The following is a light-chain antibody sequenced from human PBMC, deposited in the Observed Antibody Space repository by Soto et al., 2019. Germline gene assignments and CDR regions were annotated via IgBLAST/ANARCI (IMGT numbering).Light chain of an antibody. V-gene: IGKV3-15*01. CDR3: QPNNNSPL. Sequence: EIVMTQSPATLSVSPGERATLSCRASQSVSSNLAWYQQKPGQAPRLLIYGASTRATGIPARFSGSGSGTEFTLTISSLQSEYFAVYYCQPNNNSPLFGQGTRLEIK. CDR1: QSVSSN. CDR2: GAS. J-gene: IGKJ5*01.